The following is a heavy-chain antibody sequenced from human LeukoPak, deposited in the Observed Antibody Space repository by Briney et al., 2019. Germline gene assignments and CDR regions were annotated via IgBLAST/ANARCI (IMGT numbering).Heavy chain of an antibody. J-gene: IGHJ4*02. Sequence: GGSLRLSCAASGFTFSSYSMNWVRQAPGKGLEWVSSISSSSSYIYYADSVKGRFTISRDNAKNSLYLQMNSLRAEDTAVYYCARAKPGRLAFDYWGQGTLVTVSS. CDR2: ISSSSSYI. V-gene: IGHV3-21*04. CDR1: GFTFSSYS. CDR3: ARAKPGRLAFDY.